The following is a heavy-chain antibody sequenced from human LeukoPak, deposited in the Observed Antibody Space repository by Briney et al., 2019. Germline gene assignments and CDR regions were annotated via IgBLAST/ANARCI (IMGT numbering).Heavy chain of an antibody. CDR2: ITGSGDGT. CDR1: GFTLTNYA. J-gene: IGHJ4*02. V-gene: IGHV3-23*01. CDR3: ATQNFDY. Sequence: PGGSLRLSCAASGFTLTNYAMSWVHQASGEGLEWVSTITGSGDGTYYADSVKGRFTISRDSSKNTLYLQMNSLRVEDTAVYYCATQNFDYWGQGTLVTVSS.